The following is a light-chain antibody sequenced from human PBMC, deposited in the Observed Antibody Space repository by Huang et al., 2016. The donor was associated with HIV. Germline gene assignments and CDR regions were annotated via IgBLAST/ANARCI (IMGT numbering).Light chain of an antibody. CDR3: MQALQSGT. V-gene: IGKV2-28*01. CDR2: LGS. CDR1: QSLLYSNGYNY. Sequence: DIVMTQSPPSLPVTPGEPASISCRSSQSLLYSNGYNYLDWYLQKPGQSPQLLIYLGSNRASGVPDRFSGRGSGTDFTLKISRVEAEDVGVYYCMQALQSGTFGQGTKVEIK. J-gene: IGKJ1*01.